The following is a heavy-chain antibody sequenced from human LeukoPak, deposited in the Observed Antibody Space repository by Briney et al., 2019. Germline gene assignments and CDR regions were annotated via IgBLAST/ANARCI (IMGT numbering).Heavy chain of an antibody. Sequence: GGSLRLSCAPSGFTFSRHGMHWVRQAPGKGLEWVANIKQDGSEKYYVDSVKGRFTISRDNAKNSLYLQMNSLRAEDTAVYYCAREGDDFWSGLDYWGQGTLVTVSS. CDR2: IKQDGSEK. CDR1: GFTFSRHG. CDR3: AREGDDFWSGLDY. D-gene: IGHD3-3*01. J-gene: IGHJ4*02. V-gene: IGHV3-7*03.